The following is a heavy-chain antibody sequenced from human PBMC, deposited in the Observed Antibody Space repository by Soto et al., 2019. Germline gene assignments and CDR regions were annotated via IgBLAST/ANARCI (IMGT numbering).Heavy chain of an antibody. D-gene: IGHD6-19*01. J-gene: IGHJ4*02. CDR3: ARLVEGGAVAGLY. CDR2: IYPGDSDT. Sequence: GESLKISCKGSEDTFTNYWIGWARQMSGKGLEWMGIIYPGDSDTRYTPSFQGQVTISADKSMRTAYLQWSSLKASDTAIYYCARLVEGGAVAGLYWGQRTPVTVSS. CDR1: EDTFTNYW. V-gene: IGHV5-51*01.